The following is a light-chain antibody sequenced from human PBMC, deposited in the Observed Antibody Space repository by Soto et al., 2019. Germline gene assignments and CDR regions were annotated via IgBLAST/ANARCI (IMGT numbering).Light chain of an antibody. CDR1: QSISNY. V-gene: IGKV3-11*01. J-gene: IGKJ5*01. CDR2: DAS. CDR3: QQRSNWYT. Sequence: EIVLTQSPGTLSLSPGERATLSCRASQSISNYLAWYQHKPGQTPRLLIYDASNRATGIPVRFSGSGSGTDFTLTISSLEPEDFAVYYCQQRSNWYTFGQGTRLEI.